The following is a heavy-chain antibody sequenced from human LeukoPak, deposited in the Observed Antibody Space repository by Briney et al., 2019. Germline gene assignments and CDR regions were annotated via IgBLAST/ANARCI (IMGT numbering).Heavy chain of an antibody. CDR3: VKEDSSCYFDN. CDR1: GFTFSNYG. J-gene: IGHJ4*02. CDR2: ESRDGRRK. D-gene: IGHD2-21*01. V-gene: IGHV3-30*18. Sequence: AGSLRLSCAASGFTFSNYGMHWLREAPQKAPERVAIESRDGRRKYSADSVKGRFTPARNNSKNMLDPQMNSLRTEDTAVYHGVKEDSSCYFDNWGQGPLVSVSS.